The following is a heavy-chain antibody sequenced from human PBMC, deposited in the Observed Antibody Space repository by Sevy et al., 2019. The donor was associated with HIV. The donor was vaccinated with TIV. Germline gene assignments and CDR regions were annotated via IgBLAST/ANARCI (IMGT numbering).Heavy chain of an antibody. J-gene: IGHJ4*02. CDR1: GFTLSSYA. CDR3: ARDQYYDSSGSPYFDY. Sequence: GGSLRLSCAASGFTLSSYAMHWVRQAPGKGLEWVAVISYDGSDKYYADSVKGRFTTSRDNSKNTLYLQMNSLRAEDTAVYYCARDQYYDSSGSPYFDYWGQGTLVTVSS. V-gene: IGHV3-30-3*01. CDR2: ISYDGSDK. D-gene: IGHD3-22*01.